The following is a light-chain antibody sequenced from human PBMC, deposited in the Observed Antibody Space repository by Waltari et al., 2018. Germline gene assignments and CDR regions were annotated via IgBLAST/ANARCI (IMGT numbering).Light chain of an antibody. Sequence: QSALTQPASVSGSPGQSVTISCTGTSSNVGFYNLVSWYQQHPDKAPKLMIYEVLERPSGISTRFSGSKSGDTASLTISGLRAEDEADYYCCSYAGRNVWVFGGGTKLTVL. CDR2: EVL. CDR1: SSNVGFYNL. V-gene: IGLV2-23*02. CDR3: CSYAGRNVWV. J-gene: IGLJ3*02.